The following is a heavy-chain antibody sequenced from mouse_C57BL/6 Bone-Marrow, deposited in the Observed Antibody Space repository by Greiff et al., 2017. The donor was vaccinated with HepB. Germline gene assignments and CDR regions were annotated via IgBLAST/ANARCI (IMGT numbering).Heavy chain of an antibody. CDR1: GYTFTSYG. CDR3: ARVGYYFDY. Sequence: QVTLKESGAELARPGASVKLSCKASGYTFTSYGISWVKQRTGQGLEWIGEIYPRSGNTYYNEKFKGKATLTADKSSSTAYMELRSLTSEDSAVYFCARVGYYFDYWGQGTTLTVSS. V-gene: IGHV1-81*01. CDR2: IYPRSGNT. J-gene: IGHJ2*01.